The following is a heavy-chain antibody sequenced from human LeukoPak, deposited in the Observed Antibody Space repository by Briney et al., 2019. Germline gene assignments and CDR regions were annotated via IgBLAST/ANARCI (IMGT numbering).Heavy chain of an antibody. CDR2: IYYSGST. J-gene: IGHJ4*02. CDR3: ARVSGDSSGYYFDY. Sequence: SETLSLTCTVSGGSISSYYWSWIRQPPGKGLEWIQYIYYSGSTNYNPSLKSRVTISVDTSKNQFSLNLSSVTAADTAEYYCARVSGDSSGYYFDYWGQGTLVTVSS. D-gene: IGHD3-22*01. V-gene: IGHV4-59*01. CDR1: GGSISSYY.